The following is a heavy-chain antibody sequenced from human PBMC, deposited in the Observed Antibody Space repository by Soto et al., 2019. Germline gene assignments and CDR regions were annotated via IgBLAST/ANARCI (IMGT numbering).Heavy chain of an antibody. CDR3: ARGKLERLESVDY. J-gene: IGHJ4*02. V-gene: IGHV1-2*04. Sequence: QVQLVQSGAEVKKPGASVKVSCKASGYTFTGQYIHWVRQAPGQGLEWMGWINPNSGDTKNAQKFQGWVAMPRDTSISTGYMELSRLTSDDTAVYYCARGKLERLESVDYWGQGTLVTVSS. CDR1: GYTFTGQY. CDR2: INPNSGDT. D-gene: IGHD1-1*01.